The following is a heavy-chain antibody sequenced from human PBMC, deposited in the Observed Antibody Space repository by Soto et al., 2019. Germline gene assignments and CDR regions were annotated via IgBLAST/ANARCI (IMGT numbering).Heavy chain of an antibody. Sequence: GRSLRLSCTASGFTFGDHAMSWFRQAPGKGLEWVGFIRSKAYGGTTEYAASVKGRFTISRDDSKSIAYLQMNSLKTEDTAVYYCTRDVDTAMVSDYYYYGMDVWGQGTTVTVSS. D-gene: IGHD5-18*01. CDR3: TRDVDTAMVSDYYYYGMDV. CDR1: GFTFGDHA. V-gene: IGHV3-49*03. CDR2: IRSKAYGGTT. J-gene: IGHJ6*02.